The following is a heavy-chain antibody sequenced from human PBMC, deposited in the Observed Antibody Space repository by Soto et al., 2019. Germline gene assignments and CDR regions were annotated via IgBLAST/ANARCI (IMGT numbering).Heavy chain of an antibody. D-gene: IGHD1-26*01. CDR3: ARGGKMTPGAFDI. Sequence: ASVKVSCKASGYTFTGYYMHWVRQAPGQGLEWMGWINPNSGGTNYAQKFQGWVTMTRDTSISTAYMELSRLRSDDTAVYYCARGGKMTPGAFDIWGQGTMVTVSS. CDR1: GYTFTGYY. J-gene: IGHJ3*02. V-gene: IGHV1-2*04. CDR2: INPNSGGT.